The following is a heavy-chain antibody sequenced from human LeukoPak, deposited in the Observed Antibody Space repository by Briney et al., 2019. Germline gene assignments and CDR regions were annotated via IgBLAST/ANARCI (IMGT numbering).Heavy chain of an antibody. CDR3: ARHVGDYFDY. J-gene: IGHJ4*02. D-gene: IGHD4-17*01. V-gene: IGHV4-34*01. CDR1: GGSFSGYY. CDR2: INHSGST. Sequence: SETLSLTCAVYGGSFSGYYWSWIRQPPGKGLEWIGEINHSGSTNYNPSLKSRVTISVDTSKNQFSLKLSSVTAADTAVYYCARHVGDYFDYWGQGTLVTVSS.